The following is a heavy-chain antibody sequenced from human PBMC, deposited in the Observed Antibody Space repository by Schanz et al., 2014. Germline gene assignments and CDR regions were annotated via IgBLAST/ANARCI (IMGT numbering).Heavy chain of an antibody. Sequence: EVQLVESGGGLVQPGRSLRLSCAASGFTFDDYAMHWVRQAPGKGLEYVSGISWNSGTAVYADSVKGRFTISRDNAKNSLYLQMNSLRAEDTAVYYCAKLRYDYVSGDYWGQGTLVTVSS. CDR1: GFTFDDYA. CDR2: ISWNSGTA. CDR3: AKLRYDYVSGDY. D-gene: IGHD5-12*01. V-gene: IGHV3-9*01. J-gene: IGHJ4*02.